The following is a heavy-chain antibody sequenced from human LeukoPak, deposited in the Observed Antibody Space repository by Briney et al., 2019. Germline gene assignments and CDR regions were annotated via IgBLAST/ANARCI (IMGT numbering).Heavy chain of an antibody. V-gene: IGHV1-46*01. Sequence: ASVKVSCKSSGYTFTSYYMHWVRQAPGQGLEWMGIINPSGGSTSYAQKFQGRVTMTRDTSTSTVYMELSSLRSEDTAVYYCARDYGDNYYYMDVWGKGTTVTVSS. CDR3: ARDYGDNYYYMDV. J-gene: IGHJ6*03. D-gene: IGHD4-17*01. CDR1: GYTFTSYY. CDR2: INPSGGST.